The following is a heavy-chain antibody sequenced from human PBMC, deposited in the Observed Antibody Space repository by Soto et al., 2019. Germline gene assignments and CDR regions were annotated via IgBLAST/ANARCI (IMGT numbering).Heavy chain of an antibody. J-gene: IGHJ4*02. CDR2: ISAYNGNA. CDR1: GYTFTSYG. V-gene: IGHV1-18*01. CDR3: ARDRGFGGPGFDFKDY. D-gene: IGHD3-10*01. Sequence: QVQLVQSGAEVKKPGASVKVSCKASGYTFTSYGISWVRQAPGQGLEWMGWISAYNGNANYALRLQGRVTMTTDTSTSTAYMELRSLRSDDPAVYYFARDRGFGGPGFDFKDYWGQGTLVTVSS.